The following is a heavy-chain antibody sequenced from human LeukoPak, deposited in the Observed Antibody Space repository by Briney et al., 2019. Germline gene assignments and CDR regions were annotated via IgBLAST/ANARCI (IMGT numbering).Heavy chain of an antibody. CDR3: ASFYGSGSYYPKPDY. D-gene: IGHD3-10*01. Sequence: SETLSLTCTVSGGSISSSSYYWGWIRQPPGKGREGIGCIYYSGSTYYNPSLKSRVTISVDTSKNQFSLKLSSVTAADTAVYYCASFYGSGSYYPKPDYWGQGTLVTVSS. CDR1: GGSISSSSYY. J-gene: IGHJ4*02. CDR2: IYYSGST. V-gene: IGHV4-39*01.